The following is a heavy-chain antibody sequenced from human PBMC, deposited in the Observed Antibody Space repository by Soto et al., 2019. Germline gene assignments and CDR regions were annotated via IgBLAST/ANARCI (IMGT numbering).Heavy chain of an antibody. V-gene: IGHV1-3*01. CDR1: GYTFTSYA. CDR3: ASPYYYDSSGYYYVDAFDI. J-gene: IGHJ3*02. D-gene: IGHD3-22*01. Sequence: ASVKVSCKASGYTFTSYAMHWVRQAPGQRLEWMGWINAGNGNTKYSQKFQGRVTITRDTSASTAYMELSSLRSEDTAVYYCASPYYYDSSGYYYVDAFDIWGKGTMVTVSS. CDR2: INAGNGNT.